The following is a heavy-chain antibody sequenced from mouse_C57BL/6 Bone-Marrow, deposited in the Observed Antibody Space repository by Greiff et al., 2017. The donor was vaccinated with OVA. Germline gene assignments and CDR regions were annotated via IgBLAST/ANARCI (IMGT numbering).Heavy chain of an antibody. CDR3: ARTFYYDYPYARDY. D-gene: IGHD2-4*01. Sequence: VQLQQPGAELVMPGASVKLSCKASGYTFTSYWMHWVKQRPGQGLEWIGEIDPSDSYTNYNQKFKGKSTLTVDKSSSTAYMQLSSLPSEDSAVYYCARTFYYDYPYARDYGGRGTSVTVSS. J-gene: IGHJ4*01. CDR2: IDPSDSYT. V-gene: IGHV1-69*01. CDR1: GYTFTSYW.